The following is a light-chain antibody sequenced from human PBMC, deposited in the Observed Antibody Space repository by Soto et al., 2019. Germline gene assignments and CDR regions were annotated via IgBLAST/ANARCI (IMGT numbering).Light chain of an antibody. CDR2: GNT. V-gene: IGLV1-40*01. Sequence: HSVLTQPPSVSGAPGQRITISCTASSSNIGAGYPVHWYQQLPGTAPKLLIFGNTIRPSGVPDRFSGSRSGLAITGLQAEDEADYYCQSYDSSLSGYVFGTGTKVTVL. CDR1: SSNIGAGYP. CDR3: QSYDSSLSGYV. J-gene: IGLJ1*01.